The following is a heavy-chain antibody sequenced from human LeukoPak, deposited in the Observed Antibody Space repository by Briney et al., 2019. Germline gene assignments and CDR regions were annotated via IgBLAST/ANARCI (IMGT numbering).Heavy chain of an antibody. Sequence: QPGGSLRLSCAASGFTFSSYAMSWVRQAPGKGLEWVSAISASGGRTYYADFVEGRFTISRDNSKNTLYLQMNSLRAEDTAVYYCAKDPVIPAATYLDYWGQGTLVTVSS. V-gene: IGHV3-23*01. D-gene: IGHD2-2*01. CDR3: AKDPVIPAATYLDY. J-gene: IGHJ4*02. CDR2: ISASGGRT. CDR1: GFTFSSYA.